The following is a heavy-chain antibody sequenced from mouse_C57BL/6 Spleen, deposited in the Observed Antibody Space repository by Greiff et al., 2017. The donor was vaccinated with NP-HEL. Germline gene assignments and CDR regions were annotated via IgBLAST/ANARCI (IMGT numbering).Heavy chain of an antibody. CDR1: GYTFTSYW. Sequence: QVQLQQPGAELVKPGASVKLSCKASGYTFTSYWMHWVKQRPGPGLEWIGMIHPNSGSNNYNEKFTSKATLTVDKSSSTAYMQLSSLTSEDSAVYYCARGYDYDVDYWGQGTTLTVSS. D-gene: IGHD2-4*01. CDR3: ARGYDYDVDY. CDR2: IHPNSGSN. V-gene: IGHV1-64*01. J-gene: IGHJ2*01.